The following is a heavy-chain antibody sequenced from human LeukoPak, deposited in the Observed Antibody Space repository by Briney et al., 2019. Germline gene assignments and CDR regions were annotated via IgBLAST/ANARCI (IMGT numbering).Heavy chain of an antibody. CDR1: GGTFSNYA. CDR2: FMPIFGTA. D-gene: IGHD3-22*01. Sequence: SVKVSCKASGGTFSNYAISWVRQAPGQGLEWMGRFMPIFGTANHAQKFQGRVTITTDESTTTAYMELSSLKSEDTAVYYCARGESYXSXGXXXWGXXTLXT. V-gene: IGHV1-69*05. CDR3: ARGESYXSXGXXX. J-gene: IGHJ4*01.